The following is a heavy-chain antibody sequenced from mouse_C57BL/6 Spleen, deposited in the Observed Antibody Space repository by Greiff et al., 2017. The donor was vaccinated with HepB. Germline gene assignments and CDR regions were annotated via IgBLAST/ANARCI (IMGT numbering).Heavy chain of an antibody. D-gene: IGHD2-3*01. V-gene: IGHV1-72*01. Sequence: VQLQQPGAELVKPGAPVKWSCKAFGSPFPTYWRPWGKQRPGRGLEWIGRIDPNSGGTKYNEKFKSKATLTVDKPSSTAYMQLSSLTSEDSAVYYCARLEIYDAYFDYWGQGTTLTVSS. J-gene: IGHJ2*01. CDR2: IDPNSGGT. CDR3: ARLEIYDAYFDY. CDR1: GSPFPTYW.